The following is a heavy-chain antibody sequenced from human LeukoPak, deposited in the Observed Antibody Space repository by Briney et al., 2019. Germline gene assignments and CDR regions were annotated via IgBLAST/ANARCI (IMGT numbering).Heavy chain of an antibody. CDR1: GYTFTSYA. V-gene: IGHV1-3*01. J-gene: IGHJ4*02. Sequence: RASVKVSCKASGYTFTSYAMHWVRQAPGQRLEWMGWINAGNGNTKYSQKFQGRVTITRDTSASTAYMELSSLRSEDTAVYYCARARNDGATPNLDFDYWGQGTLVTVSS. CDR3: ARARNDGATPNLDFDY. CDR2: INAGNGNT. D-gene: IGHD1-1*01.